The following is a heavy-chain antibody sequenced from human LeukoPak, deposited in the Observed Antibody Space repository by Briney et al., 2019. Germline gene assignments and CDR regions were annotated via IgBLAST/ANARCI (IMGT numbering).Heavy chain of an antibody. CDR3: ATDYRYDSSGYPPSFDY. D-gene: IGHD3-22*01. CDR1: GYTLTELS. Sequence: ASVKVSCKVSGYTLTELSMHWVRQAPGKGLEWTGGFDPEDGETIYAQKFQGRVTMTEDTSTDTAYMELSSLRSEDTAVYYCATDYRYDSSGYPPSFDYWGQGTLVTVSS. V-gene: IGHV1-24*01. CDR2: FDPEDGET. J-gene: IGHJ4*02.